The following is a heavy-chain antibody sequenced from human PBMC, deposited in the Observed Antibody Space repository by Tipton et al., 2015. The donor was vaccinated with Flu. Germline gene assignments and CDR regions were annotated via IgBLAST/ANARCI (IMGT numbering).Heavy chain of an antibody. Sequence: TLSLTCDVSGFSIKSGYYWDWIRQPPGKGLEWIGSIYYRGTTYYNPSLKSRVTISIDTSKNQFSLKLISVTAADTAVYYCSRSTYYYGSGSSDYWGQGTLVAVSS. V-gene: IGHV4-38-2*01. CDR3: SRSTYYYGSGSSDY. J-gene: IGHJ4*02. CDR1: GFSIKSGYY. CDR2: IYYRGTT. D-gene: IGHD3-10*01.